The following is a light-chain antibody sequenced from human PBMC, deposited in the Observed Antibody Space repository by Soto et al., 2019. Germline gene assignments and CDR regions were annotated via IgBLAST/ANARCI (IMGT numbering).Light chain of an antibody. J-gene: IGKJ1*01. V-gene: IGKV1-5*03. Sequence: DIQMTQSPSTLSASVGDRVTITCRASQSINDWVAWYQQKPGRAPKFLIYKASNLESGVPSRFSGSGSGTECTLTIRSLQPDDFATYYCQHWHGFSWTFGQGTKVEIK. CDR3: QHWHGFSWT. CDR1: QSINDW. CDR2: KAS.